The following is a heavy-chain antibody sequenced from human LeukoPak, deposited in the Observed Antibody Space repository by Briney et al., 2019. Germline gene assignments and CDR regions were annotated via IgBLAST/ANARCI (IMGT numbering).Heavy chain of an antibody. CDR1: GFTFSSYA. CDR3: ARAGCSSPSCFVGD. CDR2: ISYDGSKK. D-gene: IGHD2-2*01. Sequence: GGSLRLSCAESGFTFSSYAMHWVRQAPGKGLEGVAVISYDGSKKYYADSVQGRFTISRDNSRDTLYLQMNSLKTEDTAVYYCARAGCSSPSCFVGDWGQGTLVTVSS. J-gene: IGHJ4*02. V-gene: IGHV3-30-3*01.